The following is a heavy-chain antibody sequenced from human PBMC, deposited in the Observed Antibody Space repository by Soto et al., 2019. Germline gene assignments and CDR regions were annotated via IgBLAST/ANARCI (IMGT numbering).Heavy chain of an antibody. CDR3: ARLGSRTYDSSGYYLFPWFDP. Sequence: SETLSLTCTVSGGSISSYYWSWIRQPPGKGLEWIGYIYYSGSTNYNPSLKSRVTISVDTSKNQFSLKLSSVTAADTAVYYCARLGSRTYDSSGYYLFPWFDPWGQGNLVPVSS. V-gene: IGHV4-59*08. CDR1: GGSISSYY. J-gene: IGHJ5*02. D-gene: IGHD3-22*01. CDR2: IYYSGST.